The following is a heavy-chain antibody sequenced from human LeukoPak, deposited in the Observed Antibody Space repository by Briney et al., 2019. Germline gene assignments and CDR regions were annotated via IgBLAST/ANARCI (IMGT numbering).Heavy chain of an antibody. J-gene: IGHJ4*02. Sequence: GRSLRLSCAASGFTFDDYAMHWVRQAPGKGLEWVSGISWNSGSIGYADSVKGRFTISRDNAKNSLYLQMNSLGAEDTALYYCAKARRGYSYGIFDYWGQGTLVTVSS. CDR3: AKARRGYSYGIFDY. CDR2: ISWNSGSI. V-gene: IGHV3-9*01. D-gene: IGHD5-18*01. CDR1: GFTFDDYA.